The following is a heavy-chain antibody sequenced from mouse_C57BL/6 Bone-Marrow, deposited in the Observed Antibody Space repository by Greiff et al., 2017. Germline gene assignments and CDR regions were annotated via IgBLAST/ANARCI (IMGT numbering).Heavy chain of an antibody. CDR3: AKRDCTTVGEDY. J-gene: IGHJ2*01. V-gene: IGHV1-9*01. CDR2: ILPGSGST. CDR1: GYTFTGYW. D-gene: IGHD1-1*01. Sequence: QVQLQQSGAELMKPGASVKLSCKATGYTFTGYWIEWVKQRPGHGLEWIGEILPGSGSTNSNEKFKGKATFTADTSTNTAYMKLRSLTTEDSDNYYCAKRDCTTVGEDYWGQGTTLTVSS.